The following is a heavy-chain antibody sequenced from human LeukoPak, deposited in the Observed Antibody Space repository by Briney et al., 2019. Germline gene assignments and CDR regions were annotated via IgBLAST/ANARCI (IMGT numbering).Heavy chain of an antibody. Sequence: PGGSLRLSCAPSGFTFSSNAMSWVRQAPGKGLEWGSAIRSGSGGSTNYADSVKGRFTISRDKSTNTLYLQMNSLRAEDTAVYYCAKASGSGWYWYFDLWGRGTLVTVSS. CDR3: AKASGSGWYWYFDL. V-gene: IGHV3-23*01. J-gene: IGHJ2*01. CDR1: GFTFSSNA. CDR2: IRSGSGGST. D-gene: IGHD6-19*01.